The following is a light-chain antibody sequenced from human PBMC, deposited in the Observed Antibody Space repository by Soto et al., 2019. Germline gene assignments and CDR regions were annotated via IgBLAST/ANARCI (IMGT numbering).Light chain of an antibody. Sequence: QSVLTQPPSASGTPGQRVTISCSGSSSNIGSNTVNWYQQLPGTAPKLLIYSNIQRPSGVPDRFSGSKSGTSASLAISGLQSEDEADYYCAAWDDSLNCHVFGTGTKVTVL. CDR1: SSNIGSNT. J-gene: IGLJ1*01. CDR2: SNI. CDR3: AAWDDSLNCHV. V-gene: IGLV1-44*01.